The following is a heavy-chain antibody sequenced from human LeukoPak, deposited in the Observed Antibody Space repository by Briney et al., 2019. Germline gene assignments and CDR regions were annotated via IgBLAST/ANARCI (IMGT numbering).Heavy chain of an antibody. CDR1: GGSIGSYY. CDR2: VYSGAS. V-gene: IGHV4-59*12. J-gene: IGHJ4*02. Sequence: SETLSLTCSVSGGSIGSYYWSWIRQPPGKGLEWIGSVYSGASYYDPSLKSRVTISIDTSKKHFSLKLTSVTAADTAVYYCARGAPPQNWGQGTLVTVSS. CDR3: ARGAPPQN.